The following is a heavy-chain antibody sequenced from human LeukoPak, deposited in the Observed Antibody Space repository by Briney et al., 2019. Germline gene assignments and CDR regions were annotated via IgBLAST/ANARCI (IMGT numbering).Heavy chain of an antibody. CDR2: ISGSSSST. CDR3: AKVRMITMIAYDAFDI. J-gene: IGHJ3*02. CDR1: GFTFSTYA. V-gene: IGHV3-23*01. Sequence: VGSLRLSCAASGFTFSTYAMNCVRQAPGKGLEWVSAISGSSSSTYYAESVKGRFTISRDNSKNTLYLQMNSLRAEDTAVYYCAKVRMITMIAYDAFDIWGQGTMVTVSS. D-gene: IGHD3-22*01.